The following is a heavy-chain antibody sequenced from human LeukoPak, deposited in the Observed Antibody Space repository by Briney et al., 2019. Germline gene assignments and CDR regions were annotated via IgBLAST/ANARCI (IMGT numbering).Heavy chain of an antibody. J-gene: IGHJ1*01. CDR2: IYYSGST. CDR1: GGPISSYY. Sequence: SETLSLTCTVSGGPISSYYWSWIRQPPGKGLEWIGYIYYSGSTNYNPSLTSRVTISVDTSKNQFSLKLSSVTAADAAVYYCASQIPYYYDSSGYNFQHWGQGTLVTVSS. D-gene: IGHD3-22*01. V-gene: IGHV4-59*01. CDR3: ASQIPYYYDSSGYNFQH.